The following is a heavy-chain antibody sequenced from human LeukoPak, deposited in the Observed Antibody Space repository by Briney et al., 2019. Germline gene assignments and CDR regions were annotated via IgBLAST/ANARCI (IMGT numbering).Heavy chain of an antibody. CDR3: AKADGNNYGRSAFDI. V-gene: IGHV3-33*06. CDR1: GFSLSNYG. CDR2: IDYDGSNR. Sequence: GGSLRLSCAASGFSLSNYGLHWVRQGPGKGLEWVAVIDYDGSNRYYADSVKGRFTISRDNSKNTLYLQMNSLRAEDTAVYYCAKADGNNYGRSAFDIWGQGTLVTVSS. D-gene: IGHD5-18*01. J-gene: IGHJ3*02.